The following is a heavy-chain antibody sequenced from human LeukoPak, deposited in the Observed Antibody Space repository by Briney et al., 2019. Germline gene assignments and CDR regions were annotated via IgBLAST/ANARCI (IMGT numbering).Heavy chain of an antibody. D-gene: IGHD6-13*01. CDR3: ARRRGSKQQVVYFDY. CDR2: LFHSGTR. CDR1: GGSISSYY. Sequence: PSETLSLTCTVSGGSISSYYWSWIRQPPGKGLEWIGYLFHSGTRRYNPSLKSRVTISADATKNQFFLSLNSTTAADTAVYYCARRRGSKQQVVYFDYSGQGTLATVSS. V-gene: IGHV4-59*08. J-gene: IGHJ4*02.